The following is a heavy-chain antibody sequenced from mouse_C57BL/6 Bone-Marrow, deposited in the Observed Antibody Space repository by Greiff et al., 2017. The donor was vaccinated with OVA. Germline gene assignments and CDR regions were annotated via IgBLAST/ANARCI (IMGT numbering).Heavy chain of an antibody. CDR1: GYTFTSYW. CDR3: ARQRYYCDY. V-gene: IGHV1-64*01. CDR2: IHPNSGST. Sequence: QVHVKQPGAELVKPGASVKLSCKASGYTFTSYWMHWVKQRPGQGLEWIGMIHPNSGSTNYNEKFKSKATLTVDKSSSTAYMQLSSLTSEDSAVYYCARQRYYCDYWGQGTTLTVAS. J-gene: IGHJ2*01.